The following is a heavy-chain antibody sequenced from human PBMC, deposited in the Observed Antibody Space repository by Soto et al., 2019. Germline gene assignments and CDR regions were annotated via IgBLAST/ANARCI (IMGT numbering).Heavy chain of an antibody. J-gene: IGHJ4*02. CDR1: GYSFTSYG. CDR2: ISAYNGNT. D-gene: IGHD4-17*01. V-gene: IGHV1-18*01. CDR3: ARTGGGGDYGDYVY. Sequence: ASVKVSCKASGYSFTSYGISWVRQAPGQGLEWMGWISAYNGNTNYAQKLQGRVTMTTDTSTSTAYMELRSLRSDDTAVYYCARTGGGGDYGDYVYWGQGTLVTVSS.